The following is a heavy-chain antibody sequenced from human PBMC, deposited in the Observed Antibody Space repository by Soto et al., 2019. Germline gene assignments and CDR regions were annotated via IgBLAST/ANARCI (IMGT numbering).Heavy chain of an antibody. Sequence: SVKVSCKASGGTFSSYAISWVRQAPGQGLEWMGGIIPIFGTANYAQKFQGRVTITADESTSTAYMELSSLRSEDTAVYYCARESRVAGTTLWFYYYGMDVWGQGATVTVSS. V-gene: IGHV1-69*13. CDR2: IIPIFGTA. D-gene: IGHD6-19*01. CDR3: ARESRVAGTTLWFYYYGMDV. CDR1: GGTFSSYA. J-gene: IGHJ6*02.